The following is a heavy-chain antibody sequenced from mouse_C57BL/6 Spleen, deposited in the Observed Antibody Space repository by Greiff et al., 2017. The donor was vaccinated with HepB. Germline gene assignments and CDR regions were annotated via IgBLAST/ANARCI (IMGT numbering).Heavy chain of an antibody. V-gene: IGHV1-80*01. J-gene: IGHJ1*03. D-gene: IGHD1-1*01. Sequence: QVQLQQSGAELVKPGASVKISCKASGYAFSSYWMNWVKHRPGKGLEWIGQIYPGDGDTNYNGKFKGKATLTADKSSSTAYMQLSSLTSEDSAVYFCAREGATVVATYWYFDVWGTGTTVTVSS. CDR3: AREGATVVATYWYFDV. CDR1: GYAFSSYW. CDR2: IYPGDGDT.